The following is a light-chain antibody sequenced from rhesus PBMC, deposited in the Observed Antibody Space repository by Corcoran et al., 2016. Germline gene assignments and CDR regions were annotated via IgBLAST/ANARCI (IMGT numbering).Light chain of an antibody. CDR3: QHYYSTPLT. J-gene: IGKJ4*01. V-gene: IGKV1-25*01. Sequence: DIQMTQSPSSLSASVGDRVTITCRASQAITNDLAWYQKKPGQTLKILIYEATSLQSGIPSRFSGSGSGTDFTLTISNLQSEDVATYYCQHYYSTPLTFGGGTKVDIK. CDR1: QAITND. CDR2: EAT.